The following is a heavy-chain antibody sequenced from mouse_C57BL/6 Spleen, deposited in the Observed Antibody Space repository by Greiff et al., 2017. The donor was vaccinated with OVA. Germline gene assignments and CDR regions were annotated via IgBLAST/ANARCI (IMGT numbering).Heavy chain of an antibody. CDR2: IYPRSGNT. Sequence: VMLVESGAELARPGASVKLSCKASGYTFTSYGISWVKQRTGQGLEWIGEIYPRSGNTYYNEKFKGKATLTADKSSSTAYMELRSLTSEDSAVSFCARSIYDGYYEDFDYWGQGTTLTVSS. J-gene: IGHJ2*01. CDR1: GYTFTSYG. V-gene: IGHV1-81*01. D-gene: IGHD2-3*01. CDR3: ARSIYDGYYEDFDY.